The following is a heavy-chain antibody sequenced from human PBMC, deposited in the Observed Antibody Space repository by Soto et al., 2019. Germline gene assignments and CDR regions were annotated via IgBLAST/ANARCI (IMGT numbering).Heavy chain of an antibody. Sequence: QITLKESGPTLVKPTQTLTLTCTFSGFSLSTSGVGVGWIRQPPGKALEWLALIYWDDDKRYSPSLKSRLTITKDTSKHQVVLTMTNMDPVDTATYYCALYGSGYAFDIWGQGTMVTVSS. CDR2: IYWDDDK. J-gene: IGHJ3*02. CDR1: GFSLSTSGVG. V-gene: IGHV2-5*02. CDR3: ALYGSGYAFDI. D-gene: IGHD3-10*01.